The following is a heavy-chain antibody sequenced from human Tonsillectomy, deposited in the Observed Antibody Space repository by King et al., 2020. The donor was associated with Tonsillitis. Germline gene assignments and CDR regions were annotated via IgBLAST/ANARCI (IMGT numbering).Heavy chain of an antibody. V-gene: IGHV3-7*01. Sequence: VQLVESGGGLVQPGGSLRLSCAASGFTFSRYWMSWVRQAPGKGLEWVANIKQDGSEKYYVDSVKGRFTISRDNAKNSLYLQMNSLRAEDTAVYYCARGGLLKDYFDYWGHGTRVTVSS. CDR2: IKQDGSEK. CDR1: GFTFSRYW. D-gene: IGHD1-26*01. CDR3: ARGGLLKDYFDY. J-gene: IGHJ4*01.